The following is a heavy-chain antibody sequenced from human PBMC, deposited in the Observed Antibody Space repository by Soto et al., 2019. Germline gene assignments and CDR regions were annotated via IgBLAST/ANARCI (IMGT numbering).Heavy chain of an antibody. D-gene: IGHD6-19*01. Sequence: QVQLQESGPGLVKPSETLSLTCTVSGGSISSYYWIWIRQPPGKGLEWIGYIYYIGSTNYNPSLKSRVIISVDTSQNQVSVKLSSVTAADTAVYSCARAREQWLVKSAFDIWGQGTMVTFSS. CDR1: GGSISSYY. J-gene: IGHJ3*02. CDR2: IYYIGST. CDR3: ARAREQWLVKSAFDI. V-gene: IGHV4-59*01.